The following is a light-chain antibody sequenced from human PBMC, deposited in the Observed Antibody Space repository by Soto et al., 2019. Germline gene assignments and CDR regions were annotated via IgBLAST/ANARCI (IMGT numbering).Light chain of an antibody. Sequence: DIQMTQSSSTLSASVGDRVTITCRASQSVSSWLAWYQQKPGKAPKLLIYGASSLESGVPSSFSGNGSGTEFTLTISSLQPDDFATDYCQQYSDYPLTFGGGTKV. CDR3: QQYSDYPLT. CDR1: QSVSSW. CDR2: GAS. J-gene: IGKJ4*01. V-gene: IGKV1-5*01.